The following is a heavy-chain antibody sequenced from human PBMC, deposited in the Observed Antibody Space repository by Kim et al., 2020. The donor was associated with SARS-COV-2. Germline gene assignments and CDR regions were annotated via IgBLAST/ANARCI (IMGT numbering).Heavy chain of an antibody. CDR3: ARAHGYSSSPIDY. V-gene: IGHV1-18*01. Sequence: AQQLQGEVTMTTDTSTRTAYMELRSLGSDDTAVYYCARAHGYSSSPIDYWGQGTLVTVSS. D-gene: IGHD6-13*01. J-gene: IGHJ4*02.